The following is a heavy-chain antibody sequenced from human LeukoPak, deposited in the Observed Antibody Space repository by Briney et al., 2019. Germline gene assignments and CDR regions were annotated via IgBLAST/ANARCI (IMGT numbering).Heavy chain of an antibody. CDR1: GFTFSSDW. CDR3: LSEYYDFWSGSN. V-gene: IGHV3-7*01. J-gene: IGHJ4*02. Sequence: GGSLRLSCAASGFTFSSDWMSWVRQVPGKGLEWVANIKEDGSEKYYVDSVKGRFTISRDDAKNSLYLQMNSLRAEDTALYYCLSEYYDFWSGSNWGQGTLVTVSS. CDR2: IKEDGSEK. D-gene: IGHD3-3*01.